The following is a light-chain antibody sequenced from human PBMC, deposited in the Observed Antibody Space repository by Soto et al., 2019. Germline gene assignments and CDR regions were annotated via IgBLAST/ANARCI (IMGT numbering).Light chain of an antibody. J-gene: IGKJ1*01. Sequence: EIVLTQSPGTLSLSPGERATLSCRASQSVNRNYLSWYQQKPGQAPRLLIYGASSRATGIPDRFSGSGSGTDFTLTISRLEPEDFAVYYCQQNGSSPQTFGQGTKVEIK. CDR2: GAS. V-gene: IGKV3-20*01. CDR3: QQNGSSPQT. CDR1: QSVNRNY.